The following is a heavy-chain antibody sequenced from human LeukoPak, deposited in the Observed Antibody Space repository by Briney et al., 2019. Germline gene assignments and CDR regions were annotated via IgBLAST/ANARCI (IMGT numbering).Heavy chain of an antibody. Sequence: PSETLSLTCAVYGGSFSGYYWSWIRQPPGKGLEWAGEINHSGSTNYNPSLKSRVTISVDTSKNQFSLRLSSVTAADTAVYYCARGLTVGYDSSGYYPIYYYYYMDVWGKGTTVTVSS. V-gene: IGHV4-34*01. CDR2: INHSGST. CDR3: ARGLTVGYDSSGYYPIYYYYYMDV. J-gene: IGHJ6*03. CDR1: GGSFSGYY. D-gene: IGHD3-22*01.